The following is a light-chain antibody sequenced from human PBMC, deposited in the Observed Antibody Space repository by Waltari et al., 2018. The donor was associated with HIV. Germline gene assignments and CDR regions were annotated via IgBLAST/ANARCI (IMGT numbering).Light chain of an antibody. CDR3: TSYTTIFTYV. Sequence: QSALTQPASVSGSPGQSITISCTGTSSDVGLYNYVSWHQHHPGKAPKLMIYEVTNRPSGVSDRFSGSKSGNTASLTISGLQAEDEADYYCTSYTTIFTYVFGTGTWVSVL. CDR2: EVT. J-gene: IGLJ1*01. CDR1: SSDVGLYNY. V-gene: IGLV2-14*01.